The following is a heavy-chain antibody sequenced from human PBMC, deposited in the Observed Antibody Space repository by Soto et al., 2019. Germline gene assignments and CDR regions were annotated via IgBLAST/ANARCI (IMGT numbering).Heavy chain of an antibody. CDR2: IIPIFGTA. Sequence: SVKVSCKASGGTFSSYAISWVRQAPGQGLEWMGGIIPIFGTANYAQKFQGRVTITADESTSTAYMELSSLRSEDTAVYYCARGDSGYCSGGSCYSSVFYYYYGMDVWGQGPTVTVSS. CDR1: GGTFSSYA. J-gene: IGHJ6*02. D-gene: IGHD2-15*01. CDR3: ARGDSGYCSGGSCYSSVFYYYYGMDV. V-gene: IGHV1-69*13.